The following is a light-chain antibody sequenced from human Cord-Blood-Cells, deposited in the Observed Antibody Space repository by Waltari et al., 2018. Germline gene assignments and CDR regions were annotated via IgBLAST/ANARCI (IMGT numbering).Light chain of an antibody. Sequence: DIQTTQSPSTLTVSVGDRVAITCRASQSISSWLASYQQKPGKAPKLLIYKASSLESGVPSRFSGSGSGTEFTLTISSLQPDDFATYYCQQYNSYSRTFGQGTKVEIK. CDR1: QSISSW. J-gene: IGKJ1*01. V-gene: IGKV1-5*03. CDR3: QQYNSYSRT. CDR2: KAS.